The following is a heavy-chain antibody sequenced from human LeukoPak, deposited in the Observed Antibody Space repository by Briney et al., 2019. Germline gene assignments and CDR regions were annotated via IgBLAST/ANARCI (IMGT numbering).Heavy chain of an antibody. D-gene: IGHD6-13*01. Sequence: PSETLSLTCTVSGGSISSYYWSWIRQPAGKGLEWIGRIYTSGSTNYNPSLKSRVTMSVDTSKNQFSLKLSSVTAADTAVYYCARVLAAAGTFWFDPWGQGTLVTVSS. CDR3: ARVLAAAGTFWFDP. V-gene: IGHV4-4*07. CDR2: IYTSGST. CDR1: GGSISSYY. J-gene: IGHJ5*02.